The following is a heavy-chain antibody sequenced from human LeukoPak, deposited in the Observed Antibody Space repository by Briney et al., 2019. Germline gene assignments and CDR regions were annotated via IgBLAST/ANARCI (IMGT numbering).Heavy chain of an antibody. CDR2: INWNGDST. CDR1: GLTFDDHG. D-gene: IGHD4-11*01. V-gene: IGHV3-20*04. Sequence: GGSLRLSCAASGLTFDDHGMSWVRQAPGKGLQWVPAINWNGDSTSYADSVKGRFTISRDNAKNSLYLQMNSLRAEDTALYYCAREKVTTGNYYYMDVWGKGTTVTVSS. CDR3: AREKVTTGNYYYMDV. J-gene: IGHJ6*03.